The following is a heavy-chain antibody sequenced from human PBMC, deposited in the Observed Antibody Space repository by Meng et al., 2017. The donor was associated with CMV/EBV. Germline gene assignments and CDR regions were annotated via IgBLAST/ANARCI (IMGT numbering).Heavy chain of an antibody. V-gene: IGHV4-4*07. J-gene: IGHJ4*02. D-gene: IGHD3-22*01. CDR3: ARGGYYYDSSGYYYDFDY. CDR1: GGSISSYY. Sequence: QVQLQESGPGLVKPSXXLSLTCXVSGGSISSYYWSWIRQPAGKGLEWIGRIYTSGSTNYNPSLKSRVTMSVDTSKNQFSLKLSSVTAADTAVYYCARGGYYYDSSGYYYDFDYWGQGTLVTVSS. CDR2: IYTSGST.